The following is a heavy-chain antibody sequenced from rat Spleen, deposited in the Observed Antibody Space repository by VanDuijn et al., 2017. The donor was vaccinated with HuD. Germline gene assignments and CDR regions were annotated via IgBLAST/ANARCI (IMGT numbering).Heavy chain of an antibody. J-gene: IGHJ2*01. V-gene: IGHV3-1*01. D-gene: IGHD1-12*01. CDR1: GYSITSAY. Sequence: EVQLQESGPGLVIPSQSLSLTCSVTGYSITSAYRWNWIRQFPGNKMEWLGYMSYSGTTGYNPSLKSRISITRDTSKNQFFLQLNSVTIEDTATYYCARYRDSYGHVGIFDYWGLGVMVTVSS. CDR2: MSYSGTT. CDR3: ARYRDSYGHVGIFDY.